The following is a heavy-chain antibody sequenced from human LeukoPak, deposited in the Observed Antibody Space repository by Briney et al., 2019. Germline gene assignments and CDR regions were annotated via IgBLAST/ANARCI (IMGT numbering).Heavy chain of an antibody. CDR1: GGSISSGDYY. Sequence: SQTLSLTCTVSGGSISSGDYYWSWIRQPPGKGLEWIGYIYYSGSTNYNPSLRSRVTISVDTSKNQFSLKLSSVTAADTAVYYCARAPYDFWSGKSRYYYYYYMDVWGKGTTVTVSS. V-gene: IGHV4-30-4*08. CDR2: IYYSGST. D-gene: IGHD3-3*01. J-gene: IGHJ6*03. CDR3: ARAPYDFWSGKSRYYYYYYMDV.